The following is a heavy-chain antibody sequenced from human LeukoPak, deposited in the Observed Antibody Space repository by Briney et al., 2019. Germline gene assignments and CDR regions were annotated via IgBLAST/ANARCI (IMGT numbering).Heavy chain of an antibody. CDR1: GFIFSTYW. CDR2: INSDWSST. V-gene: IGHV3-74*01. J-gene: IGHJ4*02. CDR3: AKDTAKYSSGEFDY. Sequence: GGSLRLSCAVSGFIFSTYWMHWVRQAPGKGLVWVSRINSDWSSTSYADSVKGRFTISRDNSKNTLYLQMNSLRAEDTAVYYCAKDTAKYSSGEFDYWGQGTLVTVSS. D-gene: IGHD6-19*01.